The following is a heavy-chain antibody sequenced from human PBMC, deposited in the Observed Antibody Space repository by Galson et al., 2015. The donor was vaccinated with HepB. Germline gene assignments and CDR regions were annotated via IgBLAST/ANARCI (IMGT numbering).Heavy chain of an antibody. J-gene: IGHJ4*02. CDR2: ISSSGNTL. CDR3: AREGLRYCSTISCHWDFDY. V-gene: IGHV3-48*01. Sequence: SLRLSCAPSGFIFSNYNMNWVRQAPGKGLERVSYISSSGNTLYYADSVKGRFTISRDNAKNSLYLQMNSLRAEDTAVYYCAREGLRYCSTISCHWDFDYWGQATLVTVSS. D-gene: IGHD2-2*01. CDR1: GFIFSNYN.